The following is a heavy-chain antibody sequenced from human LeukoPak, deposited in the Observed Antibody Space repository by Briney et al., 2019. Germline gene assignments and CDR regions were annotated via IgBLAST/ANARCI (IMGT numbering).Heavy chain of an antibody. CDR3: ARDSVDY. J-gene: IGHJ4*02. D-gene: IGHD5/OR15-5a*01. CDR1: GFTFSSYG. V-gene: IGHV3-33*01. CDR2: IWYDGSNK. Sequence: QSGGSLRLSCAASGFTFSSYGMHWVRQAPGKGLEWAAVIWYDGSNKYYADSVKGRFTISRDNSKNTLYLQMNSLRAEDTAVYYCARDSVDYWGQGTLVTVSS.